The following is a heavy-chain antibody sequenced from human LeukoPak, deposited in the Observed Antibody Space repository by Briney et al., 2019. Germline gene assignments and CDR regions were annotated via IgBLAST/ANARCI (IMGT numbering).Heavy chain of an antibody. V-gene: IGHV4-39*07. CDR1: GGSVSSSSYY. Sequence: SETLSLTCTVSGGSVSSSSYYWGWIRQPPGKGLEWIGSIYYSGSTYYSPSLKSRVTISVDTSKNQFSLKLSSVTAADTAVYYCARGELELAFDYWGQGTLVTVSS. CDR3: ARGELELAFDY. D-gene: IGHD1-7*01. CDR2: IYYSGST. J-gene: IGHJ4*02.